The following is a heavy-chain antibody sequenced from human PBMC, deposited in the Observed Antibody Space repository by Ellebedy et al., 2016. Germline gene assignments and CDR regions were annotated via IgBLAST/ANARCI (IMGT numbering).Heavy chain of an antibody. CDR1: GYGFTSYS. V-gene: IGHV1-3*01. Sequence: ASVKVSCKASGYGFTSYSMHWVRQAPGQRPEWMGYINAGNGNTRYSQKLQGRVTITGDTSASTAYMELSSLRSEDTAVYYCARDSRGWLPDYWGQGTLVTVSS. D-gene: IGHD6-25*01. CDR3: ARDSRGWLPDY. CDR2: INAGNGNT. J-gene: IGHJ4*02.